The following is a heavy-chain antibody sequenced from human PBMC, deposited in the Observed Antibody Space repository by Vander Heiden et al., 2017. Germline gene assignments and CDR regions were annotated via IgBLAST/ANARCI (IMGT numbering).Heavy chain of an antibody. J-gene: IGHJ6*02. CDR1: GFTFRTYS. CDR2: ISSSSSYI. CDR3: ARAGRITGKYYYYYGMDV. Sequence: EVQLVEAGGGLVTPRGSLRLPCAASGFTFRTYSMNWVRQLPGKRLEWVSSISSSSSYIYYADSVKGRFTISRDNAKNSLYLQMNSLRAEDTAVYYCARAGRITGKYYYYYGMDVWGQGTTVTVSS. V-gene: IGHV3-21*01. D-gene: IGHD1-20*01.